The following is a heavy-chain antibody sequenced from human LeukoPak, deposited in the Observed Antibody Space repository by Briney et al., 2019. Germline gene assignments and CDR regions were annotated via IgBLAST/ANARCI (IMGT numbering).Heavy chain of an antibody. J-gene: IGHJ6*03. CDR2: ISRSSSYI. Sequence: PGGSLRLSCAASGFTFSNAWMSWVRQAPGKGLEWVSSISRSSSYIYYADSVKGRFTSSRDNAKNSLYLQMNSLRAEDTAVYYCARVFPALGLPCSSTSCEVGFYMDVWGKGTTVTVSS. CDR1: GFTFSNAW. V-gene: IGHV3-21*01. CDR3: ARVFPALGLPCSSTSCEVGFYMDV. D-gene: IGHD2-2*01.